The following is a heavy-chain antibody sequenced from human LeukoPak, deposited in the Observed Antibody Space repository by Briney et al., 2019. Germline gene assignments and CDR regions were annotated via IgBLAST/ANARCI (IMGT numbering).Heavy chain of an antibody. D-gene: IGHD3-10*01. CDR3: ARLVSSAFGEFVYRYFDY. Sequence: SETLSLTCAVYGGSFSGYYWSWIRQSPGKGLEWIGEINHSGSTNYNPSLKSRVTISVDTSKNQFSLKLGSVTAADTAVYYCARLVSSAFGEFVYRYFDYWGQGTLVTVSS. J-gene: IGHJ4*02. V-gene: IGHV4-34*01. CDR1: GGSFSGYY. CDR2: INHSGST.